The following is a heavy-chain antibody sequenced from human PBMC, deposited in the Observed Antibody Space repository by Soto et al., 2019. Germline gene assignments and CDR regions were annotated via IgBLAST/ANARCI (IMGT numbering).Heavy chain of an antibody. Sequence: SETLSLTCPVSGESISNSFCSWIRQPAVRELEGIGRIDNSVSTNYNPSLKSRITMSADTSRNQYSLKLNPVNAEDMAVHYCERGGQDFWSRTFEFWGQGNLV. CDR3: ERGGQDFWSRTFEF. J-gene: IGHJ4*02. V-gene: IGHV4-4*07. CDR1: GESISNSF. CDR2: IDNSVST. D-gene: IGHD3-3*01.